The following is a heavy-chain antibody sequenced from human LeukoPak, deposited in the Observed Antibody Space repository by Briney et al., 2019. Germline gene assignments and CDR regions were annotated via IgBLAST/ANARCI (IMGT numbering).Heavy chain of an antibody. D-gene: IGHD2-2*01. CDR2: FDPADGET. J-gene: IGHJ6*02. CDR1: GYTLTELS. V-gene: IGHV1-24*01. Sequence: ASVKVSCKVSGYTLTELSMHWVRQAPGKGLEWMGGFDPADGETIYAQKFRGRVSMTEDTSTDTAYMELSSLRSEDTAVYYCANLLLEIAVGSGVHGRDVWGQGTTVTVSS. CDR3: ANLLLEIAVGSGVHGRDV.